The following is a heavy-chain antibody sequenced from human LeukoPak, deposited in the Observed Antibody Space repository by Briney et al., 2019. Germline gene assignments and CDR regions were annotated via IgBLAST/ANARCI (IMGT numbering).Heavy chain of an antibody. CDR3: TRHQNDYGDYDWLDP. CDR1: GFTFSGSD. CDR2: IRSKINNYAT. J-gene: IGHJ5*02. V-gene: IGHV3-73*01. D-gene: IGHD4-17*01. Sequence: GGSLKLSCAASGFTFSGSDMHWVRQASGKGLEWVGRIRSKINNYATAYAASVKGRFTISRDDSKNMAYLQMNSLKTEDTAVYYCTRHQNDYGDYDWLDPWGQGTLVTVPS.